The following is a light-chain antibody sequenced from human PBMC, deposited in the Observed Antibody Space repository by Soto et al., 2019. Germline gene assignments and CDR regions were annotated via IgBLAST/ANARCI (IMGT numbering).Light chain of an antibody. J-gene: IGKJ1*01. CDR2: DAS. CDR1: QSTNNR. Sequence: IQMTQSPSTLSASIGDRVTITCRASQSTNNRLAWYQQMPGKAPNLLIYDASSFESAVPSRFRGSGSETEFTLTISGLQPDDFAPYSCQQFIDRCTSGQGPKV. CDR3: QQFIDRCT. V-gene: IGKV1-5*01.